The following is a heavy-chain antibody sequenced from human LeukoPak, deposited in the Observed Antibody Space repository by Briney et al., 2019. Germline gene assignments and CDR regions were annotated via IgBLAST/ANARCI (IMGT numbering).Heavy chain of an antibody. CDR1: GFTFSSYA. CDR2: ISGSGGST. J-gene: IGHJ4*02. V-gene: IGHV3-23*01. CDR3: AKDLFVTDYYDSSGYYFDY. D-gene: IGHD3-22*01. Sequence: GGSLRLSCAASGFTFSSYAMSLVRQAPGKGLEWVSAISGSGGSTYYADSVKGRFTISRDNSKNTLYLQMNSLRAEDTAVYYCAKDLFVTDYYDSSGYYFDYWGQGTLVTVSS.